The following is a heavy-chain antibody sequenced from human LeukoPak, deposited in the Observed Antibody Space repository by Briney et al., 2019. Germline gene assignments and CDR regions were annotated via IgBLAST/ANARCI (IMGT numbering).Heavy chain of an antibody. CDR2: INPNSGGT. J-gene: IGHJ4*02. CDR1: GYTFTGYY. Sequence: ASVNVSCKASGYTFTGYYMHWVRQAPGQELEWMGWINPNSGGTNYARKFQGRVTMTRDTSISTAYMELSRLRSDDTAVYYCARGTRVIVVVPAAQCPYWGQGTLVTVSS. D-gene: IGHD2-2*01. V-gene: IGHV1-2*02. CDR3: ARGTRVIVVVPAAQCPY.